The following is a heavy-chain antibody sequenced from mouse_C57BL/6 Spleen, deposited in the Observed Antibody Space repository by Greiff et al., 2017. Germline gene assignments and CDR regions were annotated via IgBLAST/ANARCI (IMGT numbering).Heavy chain of an antibody. D-gene: IGHD1-1*01. J-gene: IGHJ2*01. CDR1: GFSLSTFGMG. Sequence: QVTLKESGPGILQPSQTLSLTCSFSGFSLSTFGMGVGWIRQPSGMGLEWLAHIWWDDDKYYNPALKSRLTISTDTSKNQVFLKIANVDTADTATYYCARIARGSSYGFDYWGKGTTLRVCS. CDR2: IWWDDDK. V-gene: IGHV8-8*01. CDR3: ARIARGSSYGFDY.